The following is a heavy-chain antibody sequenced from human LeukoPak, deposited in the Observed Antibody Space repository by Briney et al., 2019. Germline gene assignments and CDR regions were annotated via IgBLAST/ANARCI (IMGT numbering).Heavy chain of an antibody. D-gene: IGHD3-22*01. V-gene: IGHV4-59*01. CDR1: GGSISSYY. Sequence: SETLSLTCTVSGGSISSYYWSWIRQPPGKGLEWIGYIYYSGSTNYNPSLKSRVTISVDTSKNQFSLKLSSVTAVDTAVYYCARGGHYYEGAFDIWGQGTMVTVSS. J-gene: IGHJ3*02. CDR3: ARGGHYYEGAFDI. CDR2: IYYSGST.